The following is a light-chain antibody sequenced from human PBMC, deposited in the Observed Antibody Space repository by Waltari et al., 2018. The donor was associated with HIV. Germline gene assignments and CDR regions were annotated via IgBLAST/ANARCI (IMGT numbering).Light chain of an antibody. J-gene: IGLJ3*02. V-gene: IGLV1-44*01. CDR3: AAWDDSLNGWV. Sequence: QSVLTQPPSASGTPGQRVTISCSGSSSNIGSNTVKWYQQLPGTAPKLLIYSNNQRPSGVPDRFSGSKSGTSVSLAISGLQSEDDTDYYCAAWDDSLNGWVFGGGTKLTVL. CDR1: SSNIGSNT. CDR2: SNN.